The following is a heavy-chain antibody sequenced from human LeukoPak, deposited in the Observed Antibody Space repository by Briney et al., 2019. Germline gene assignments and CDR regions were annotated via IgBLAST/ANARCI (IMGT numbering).Heavy chain of an antibody. CDR2: IYYSGST. CDR3: ARLIRTTGTTGIYYYYYMDV. J-gene: IGHJ6*03. D-gene: IGHD1-1*01. V-gene: IGHV4-59*01. Sequence: PSETLSLTCTVSGGSISSYYWSWIRQPPGKGLEWIGYIYYSGSTNYNPSLKSRVTISVDTSKNQFSLKLSSVTAADTAVYYCARLIRTTGTTGIYYYYYMDVWGKGTTVTVSS. CDR1: GGSISSYY.